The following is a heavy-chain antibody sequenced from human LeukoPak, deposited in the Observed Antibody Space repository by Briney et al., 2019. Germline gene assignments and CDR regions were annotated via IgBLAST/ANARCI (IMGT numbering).Heavy chain of an antibody. CDR2: ISSSSSTI. CDR1: GFTFSSYS. J-gene: IGHJ4*02. V-gene: IGHV3-48*04. CDR3: VAMIVAQFDY. D-gene: IGHD3-22*01. Sequence: PGGSLRLSRAASGFTFSSYSMNWVRQAPGQGLEWVSYISSSSSTIYYADSVKGRFTISRDNAKNSLYLQMNSLRAEDTAVYYCVAMIVAQFDYWGQGTLVTVSS.